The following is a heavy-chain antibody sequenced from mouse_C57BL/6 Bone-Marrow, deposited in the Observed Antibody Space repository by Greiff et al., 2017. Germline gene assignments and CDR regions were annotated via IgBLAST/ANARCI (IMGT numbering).Heavy chain of an antibody. D-gene: IGHD1-1*01. V-gene: IGHV14-1*01. CDR2: IDPEDGDT. Sequence: EVKLVESGAELVRPGASVKLSCTASGFNIKDYYMHWVKQRPEQGLEWIGRIDPEDGDTEYAPKFQGKATMTADTSSNTAYLQLSSLTSEDTAVXYCTIYYYGSSYWFAYWGQGTLVTVSA. CDR3: TIYYYGSSYWFAY. CDR1: GFNIKDYY. J-gene: IGHJ3*01.